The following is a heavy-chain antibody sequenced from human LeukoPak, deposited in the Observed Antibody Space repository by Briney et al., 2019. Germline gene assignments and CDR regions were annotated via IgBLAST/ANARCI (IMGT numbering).Heavy chain of an antibody. CDR3: ARGSPRIAVAGSGY. Sequence: GASVKVSCKASGYTFTGYYMHWVRQAPGQGLEWMGRINPNSGGTNYAQKFQGRVTMTRDTSISTAYMELSRLRSDDTAVYYCARGSPRIAVAGSGYWGQGTLVTVSS. J-gene: IGHJ4*02. D-gene: IGHD6-19*01. V-gene: IGHV1-2*06. CDR1: GYTFTGYY. CDR2: INPNSGGT.